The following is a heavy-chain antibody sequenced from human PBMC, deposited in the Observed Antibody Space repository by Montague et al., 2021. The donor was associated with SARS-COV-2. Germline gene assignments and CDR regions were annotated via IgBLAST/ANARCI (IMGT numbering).Heavy chain of an antibody. J-gene: IGHJ4*02. CDR2: VLYNKGN. CDR1: GVSVTDYY. Sequence: SETLSLTCTVSGVSVTDYYWSWIRQPPGMGLEWVGDVLYNKGNNYNPSLKSRVAISVDTTKNQFSLRLTSVTAADTAFYYCVRRPHYDGLNGPPDFWDQGTLVTVSS. V-gene: IGHV4-59*08. D-gene: IGHD3-16*01. CDR3: VRRPHYDGLNGPPDF.